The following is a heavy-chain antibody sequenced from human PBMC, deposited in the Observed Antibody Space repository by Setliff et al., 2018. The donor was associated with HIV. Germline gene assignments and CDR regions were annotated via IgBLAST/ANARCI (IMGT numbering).Heavy chain of an antibody. CDR1: GYTFANYG. D-gene: IGHD1-26*01. V-gene: IGHV1-18*01. CDR2: ISAYNGNT. Sequence: ASVKVSCKASGYTFANYGFSWVRQPPGQGLEWMGWISAYNGNTNYAQKVQGRVTMTTDPSTSTVYMELRSLRSDDTAVYYCARDSALIVGAARFYFDYWGQGTLVTVSS. J-gene: IGHJ4*02. CDR3: ARDSALIVGAARFYFDY.